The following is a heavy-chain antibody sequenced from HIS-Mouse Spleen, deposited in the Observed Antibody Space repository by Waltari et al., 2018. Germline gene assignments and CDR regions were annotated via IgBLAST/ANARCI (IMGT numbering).Heavy chain of an antibody. Sequence: QVQLVESGGGVVQPGRSLRLSCAASGFTVSSYGMHGVRQAPGKGLEWVAVIWYDGSNKYYADSVKGRFTISRDNSKNTLYLQMNSLRAEDTAVYYCAKDLARKDSGYDAFDIWGQGTMVTVSS. CDR3: AKDLARKDSGYDAFDI. J-gene: IGHJ3*02. D-gene: IGHD5-12*01. CDR1: GFTVSSYG. V-gene: IGHV3-33*06. CDR2: IWYDGSNK.